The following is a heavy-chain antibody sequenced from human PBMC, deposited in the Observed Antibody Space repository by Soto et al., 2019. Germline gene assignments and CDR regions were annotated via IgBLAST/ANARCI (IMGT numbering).Heavy chain of an antibody. D-gene: IGHD3-22*01. Sequence: SETLSLTCTVSGDSISSDEYFWNWIRQPPGKGLEWIGYIYYSGSTYYNPSLKSRVTISLDTSKKQFSLELTSVTAADTAVYYCARDRGSRYSSGTFDYWGQGTLVTVS. V-gene: IGHV4-30-4*01. CDR2: IYYSGST. CDR3: ARDRGSRYSSGTFDY. J-gene: IGHJ4*02. CDR1: GDSISSDEYF.